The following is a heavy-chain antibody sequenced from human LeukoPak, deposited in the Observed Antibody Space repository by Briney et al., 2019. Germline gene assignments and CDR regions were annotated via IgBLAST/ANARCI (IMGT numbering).Heavy chain of an antibody. CDR3: AIGQGRDGYNGILEY. D-gene: IGHD5-24*01. CDR2: INPSGST. V-gene: IGHV4-34*01. Sequence: SETLSLTCAVYGGSFSGYYWTWIRQPPGKGLEWIGEINPSGSTNYNPSLKSRVTISVDTSKNQFSLKLSSVTAADTAVFYCAIGQGRDGYNGILEYWGQGALVTVSS. CDR1: GGSFSGYY. J-gene: IGHJ4*02.